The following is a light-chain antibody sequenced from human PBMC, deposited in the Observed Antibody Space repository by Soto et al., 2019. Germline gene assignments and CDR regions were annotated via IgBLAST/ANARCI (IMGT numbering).Light chain of an antibody. CDR2: GAS. CDR3: QQYGGPPWT. V-gene: IGKV3-20*01. Sequence: EIVLTQSPGTLSLSPGERATLSCRASQSVSSSWLAWYQQKPGQAPRLLIYGASNRATGVPDRFSGSGSGTDFTLTITRLEPEDSAVFYCQQYGGPPWTFGQGTKVEIK. CDR1: QSVSSSW. J-gene: IGKJ1*01.